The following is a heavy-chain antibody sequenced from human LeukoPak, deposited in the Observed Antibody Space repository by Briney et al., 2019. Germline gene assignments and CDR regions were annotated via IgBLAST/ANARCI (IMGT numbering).Heavy chain of an antibody. CDR3: ARDSPYGDYPFDY. D-gene: IGHD4-17*01. J-gene: IGHJ4*02. CDR1: GFTFTSYG. V-gene: IGHV3-33*01. Sequence: GGSLRLSYVASGFTFTSYGFYWVRQAPGKGPEWVALIWYDGSKKHYADSVKGRFTISRDNSKNTLYLQMNSLRAEDTALYYCARDSPYGDYPFDYWGQGTLVTVSS. CDR2: IWYDGSKK.